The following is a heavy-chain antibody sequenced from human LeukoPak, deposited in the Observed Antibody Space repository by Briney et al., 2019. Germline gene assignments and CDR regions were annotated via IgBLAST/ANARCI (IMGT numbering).Heavy chain of an antibody. CDR1: GGSISSGDYY. D-gene: IGHD3-16*02. Sequence: PSETLSLTCTVSGGSISSGDYYWSWIRQPPGKGLEWIVYIYYSGSTYYNPSLKSRVTISVDTSKNQFSLKLSSVTAADTAVYYCAVLIYDYVWGSYPIEPYFDYWGQGTLVTVSS. CDR2: IYYSGST. CDR3: AVLIYDYVWGSYPIEPYFDY. J-gene: IGHJ4*02. V-gene: IGHV4-30-4*01.